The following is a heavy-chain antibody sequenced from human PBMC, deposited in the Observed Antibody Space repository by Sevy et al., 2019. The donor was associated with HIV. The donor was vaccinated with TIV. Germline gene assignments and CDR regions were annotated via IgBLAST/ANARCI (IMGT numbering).Heavy chain of an antibody. V-gene: IGHV4-59*08. CDR3: ARGAVVIGTAATPVLDF. D-gene: IGHD3-3*01. J-gene: IGHJ4*02. CDR2: IYNNIGST. Sequence: SETLSLSCSVSDDSINSYYWCWIRQPPGMGLEWIGYIYNNIGSTSYNPSLTSRVTISVDTSKNQFSLKLTSVTAADTAVYYCARGAVVIGTAATPVLDFWGQGSLVTVSS. CDR1: DDSINSYY.